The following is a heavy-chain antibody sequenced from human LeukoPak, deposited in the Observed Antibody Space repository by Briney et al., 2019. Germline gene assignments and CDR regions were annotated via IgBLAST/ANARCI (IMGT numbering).Heavy chain of an antibody. J-gene: IGHJ4*02. CDR3: VREGEGPLSKDFDY. D-gene: IGHD2/OR15-2a*01. CDR2: IGPHSTFT. CDR1: GFTFTDHY. V-gene: IGHV1-2*02. Sequence: ASVKVSCKSSGFTFTDHYIHWVRQGPGQGLEWMGYIGPHSTFTTSPQEFQGRVTMTRDASMSTAYMELTRLTSDDTAVYYCVREGEGPLSKDFDYWGQGTLVTVSS.